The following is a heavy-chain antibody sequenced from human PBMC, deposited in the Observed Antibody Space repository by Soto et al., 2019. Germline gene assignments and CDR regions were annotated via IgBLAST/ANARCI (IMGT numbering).Heavy chain of an antibody. J-gene: IGHJ6*02. Sequence: GASVKVSCKASGGTFSSYAISWVRQAPGQGLEWMGGIIPIFGTANYAQKFQGRVTITADESTSTAYMELSSLRSEDTAVYYCASVLRFLEWLLSPNDYYYYGMDVWGQGTTVTVSS. CDR1: GGTFSSYA. V-gene: IGHV1-69*13. D-gene: IGHD3-3*01. CDR3: ASVLRFLEWLLSPNDYYYYGMDV. CDR2: IIPIFGTA.